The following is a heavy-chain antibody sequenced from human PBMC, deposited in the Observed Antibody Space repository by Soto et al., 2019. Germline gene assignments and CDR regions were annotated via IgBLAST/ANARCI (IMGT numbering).Heavy chain of an antibody. CDR2: INACNGNT. J-gene: IGHJ6*02. CDR1: GYTYTSNG. D-gene: IGHD2-2*01. V-gene: IGHV1-18*01. Sequence: GASVKVSCKASGYTYTSNGISWVRQAPGQGLEWMGWINACNGNTKYAQKFQGRVTITRDTSASTAYMELSSLRSEDTAVYYCARVYCSSTSCYYYYGMDVWGQGTTVTVSS. CDR3: ARVYCSSTSCYYYYGMDV.